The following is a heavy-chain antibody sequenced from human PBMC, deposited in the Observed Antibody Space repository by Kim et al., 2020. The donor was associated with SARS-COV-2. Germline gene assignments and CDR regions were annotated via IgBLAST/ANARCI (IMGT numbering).Heavy chain of an antibody. J-gene: IGHJ6*02. CDR3: ARDWGDYYYGMDV. D-gene: IGHD3-16*01. V-gene: IGHV7-4-1*02. Sequence: QDLPGRFVSSWDTSVSTAYLQISSLKAEDTAVYYCARDWGDYYYGMDVWGQGTTVTVSS.